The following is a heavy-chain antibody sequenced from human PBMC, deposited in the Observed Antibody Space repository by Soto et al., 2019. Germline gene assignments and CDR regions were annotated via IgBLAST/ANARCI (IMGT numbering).Heavy chain of an antibody. J-gene: IGHJ5*02. Sequence: SETLSLTCTVSGGSISSGGYYWSWIRQHPGKGLEWIGYIYYSGSTYYNPSLKSRVTISVDTSKNQFSLKLSSVTAADTAVYYCARDLTGRLDALGWFDPWGQGTLVTVSS. CDR1: GGSISSGGYY. V-gene: IGHV4-31*03. CDR3: ARDLTGRLDALGWFDP. CDR2: IYYSGST. D-gene: IGHD6-19*01.